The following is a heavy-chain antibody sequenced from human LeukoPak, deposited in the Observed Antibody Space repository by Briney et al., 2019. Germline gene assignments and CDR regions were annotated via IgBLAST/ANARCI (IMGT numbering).Heavy chain of an antibody. CDR3: ARVRTEWYIDL. V-gene: IGHV3-7*01. J-gene: IGHJ2*01. D-gene: IGHD2-8*02. CDR2: IKQDGSEK. Sequence: GGSLRLSCAASGFTFSSYWMSWVRQAPGKGLEWVANIKQDGSEKYYVDSVKGRFTISRDNAKNSLYLQMNSLGAEDTAVYYCARVRTEWYIDLWGRGTLVTVSA. CDR1: GFTFSSYW.